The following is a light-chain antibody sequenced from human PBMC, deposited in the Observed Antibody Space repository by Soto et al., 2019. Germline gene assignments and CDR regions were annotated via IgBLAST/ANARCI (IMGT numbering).Light chain of an antibody. Sequence: QSVLTQSSSASASLGSSVKRTCTLSSGHSSYIIAWHQQQPGKAPRYLMKLEGSGSYNKGSGVPDRFSGSSSGADRYLTISTLQFEDEADYYCETWDSNTHTVFGGGTKLTVL. J-gene: IGLJ3*02. V-gene: IGLV4-60*02. CDR3: ETWDSNTHTV. CDR1: SGHSSYI. CDR2: LEGSGSY.